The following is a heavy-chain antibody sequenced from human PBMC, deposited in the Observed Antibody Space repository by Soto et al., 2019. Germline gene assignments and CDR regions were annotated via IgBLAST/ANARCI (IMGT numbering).Heavy chain of an antibody. J-gene: IGHJ6*02. V-gene: IGHV4-31*03. Sequence: SETLSLTCTVPGESISRGGYSWTWIRQHPGKGLEWIGYNYYSGITYYNPSLKSRVTISLDTSKNQFSLKLSSVTAADTALYYCARGSSIAVLYYGMDVWGQGTTVT. CDR1: GESISRGGYS. CDR2: NYYSGIT. D-gene: IGHD6-6*01. CDR3: ARGSSIAVLYYGMDV.